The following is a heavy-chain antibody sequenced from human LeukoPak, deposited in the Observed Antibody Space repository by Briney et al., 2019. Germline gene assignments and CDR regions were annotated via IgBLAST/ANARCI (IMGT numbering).Heavy chain of an antibody. J-gene: IGHJ5*02. V-gene: IGHV4-34*01. CDR2: IKHSGST. D-gene: IGHD2-15*01. CDR1: GGSFSGYY. CDR3: ARGSDGGNDH. Sequence: SETLSLTCAVYGGSFSGYYWSWIRQPPGKGLEWIGEIKHSGSTNYNPSLKSRVTISVDTSKNQFSLKLSSVTAADTAVYYCARGSDGGNDHWGQGTLVTVSS.